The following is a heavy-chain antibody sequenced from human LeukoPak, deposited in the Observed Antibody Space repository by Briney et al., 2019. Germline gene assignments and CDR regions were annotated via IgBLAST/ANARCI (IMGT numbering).Heavy chain of an antibody. CDR1: GFTFSGYW. Sequence: GGSLRLSCAASGFTFSGYWMSWVRQAPGKGLEWVANIKQDGSEKYYVDSVKGRFTISRDNAKNSLYLQMNSLRAEDTAVYYCARDFPNPAGYWVYWGQGTLVTVSS. V-gene: IGHV3-7*01. CDR2: IKQDGSEK. CDR3: ARDFPNPAGYWVY. D-gene: IGHD2-8*02. J-gene: IGHJ4*02.